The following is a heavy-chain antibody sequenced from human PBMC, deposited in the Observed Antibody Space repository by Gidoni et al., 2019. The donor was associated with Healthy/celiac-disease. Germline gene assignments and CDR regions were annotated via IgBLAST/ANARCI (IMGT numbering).Heavy chain of an antibody. J-gene: IGHJ3*02. CDR3: ASDSPVRGGIAAFDI. Sequence: EVQLVESGGGLVKPGGSLRLSCAASGFTFSSYSMNLVRQAPGKGLEWVSSISSSSSYIYYADSVKGRFTISRDNAKNSLYLQMNSLRAEDTAVYYCASDSPVRGGIAAFDIWGQGTMVTVSS. CDR2: ISSSSSYI. V-gene: IGHV3-21*01. CDR1: GFTFSSYS. D-gene: IGHD6-13*01.